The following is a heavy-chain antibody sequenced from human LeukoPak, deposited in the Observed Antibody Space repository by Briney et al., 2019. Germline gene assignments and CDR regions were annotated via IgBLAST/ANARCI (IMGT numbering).Heavy chain of an antibody. Sequence: ASVKVSCKASGYTFTSYDINWVRQATGQGLEWMGWMNPNSGNTGYAQKFQGRVTMTRNTSISTAYMELSSLRSEDTAVYYCARGNGYSGYYYYYYMDVWGKGTTVTVSS. J-gene: IGHJ6*03. V-gene: IGHV1-8*01. CDR2: MNPNSGNT. CDR1: GYTFTSYD. D-gene: IGHD5-12*01. CDR3: ARGNGYSGYYYYYYMDV.